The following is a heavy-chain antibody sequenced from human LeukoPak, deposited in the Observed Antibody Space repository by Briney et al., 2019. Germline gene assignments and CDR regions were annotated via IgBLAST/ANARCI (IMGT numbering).Heavy chain of an antibody. V-gene: IGHV3-20*04. CDR2: INWSGGST. J-gene: IGHJ4*02. Sequence: PGGSLRLSCAASGFTFDDYGMSWVRQAPGKGLEWVSGINWSGGSTGYADSVRGRFTISRDNAKNSLHLQMNSLRAEDTALYYCARWSRYSSSHYYFDYWGQGTLVTVSS. CDR3: ARWSRYSSSHYYFDY. D-gene: IGHD6-13*01. CDR1: GFTFDDYG.